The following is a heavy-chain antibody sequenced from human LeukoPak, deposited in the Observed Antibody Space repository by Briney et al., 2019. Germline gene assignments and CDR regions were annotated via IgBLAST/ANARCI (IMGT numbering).Heavy chain of an antibody. CDR2: IYYSGST. J-gene: IGHJ4*01. D-gene: IGHD6-13*01. Sequence: PSETLSLTCTVSGGSISTTGYYWAWIRQPPGKGLEWIASIYYSGSTYYNSSLKSRVTISVDTSKNQFSLKLSSVTAADTALYYCASDKGYSNNYFDYWGQGTLVTVSS. CDR3: ASDKGYSNNYFDY. V-gene: IGHV4-39*01. CDR1: GGSISTTGYY.